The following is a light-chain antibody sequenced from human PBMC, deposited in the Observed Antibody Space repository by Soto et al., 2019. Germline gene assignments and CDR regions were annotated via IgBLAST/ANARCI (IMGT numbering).Light chain of an antibody. Sequence: DIQMTQSPSTLSASVGDRVTITCRASQSVNKWLAWFQQKPGKVPKLLIFDASTLQTGVPSGFGGGGSGTEFTLTISGLQPDDFATYYCQHYNSYSEAFGQGTKVDIK. CDR1: QSVNKW. CDR2: DAS. CDR3: QHYNSYSEA. J-gene: IGKJ1*01. V-gene: IGKV1-5*01.